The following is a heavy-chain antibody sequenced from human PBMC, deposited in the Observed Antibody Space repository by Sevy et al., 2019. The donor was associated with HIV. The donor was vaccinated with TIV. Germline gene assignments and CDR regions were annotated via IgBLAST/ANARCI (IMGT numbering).Heavy chain of an antibody. CDR2: INPNSGGT. CDR1: GYTFTGYY. CDR3: ATGYSSRWYGDY. Sequence: ASVKVSCKASGYTFTGYYMHWVRQAPGQGLEWMGWINPNSGGTNYAQKFQGWVTMTRDTSISTAYMELSRLRSDDTAVYYCATGYSSRWYGDYWGQGTLVTVSS. D-gene: IGHD6-19*01. V-gene: IGHV1-2*04. J-gene: IGHJ4*02.